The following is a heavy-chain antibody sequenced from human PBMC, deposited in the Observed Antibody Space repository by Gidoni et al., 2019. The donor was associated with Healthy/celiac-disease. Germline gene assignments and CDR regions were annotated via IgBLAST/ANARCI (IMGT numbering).Heavy chain of an antibody. CDR3: AKDRSNPFTVTTENDAFDI. V-gene: IGHV3-23*01. D-gene: IGHD4-17*01. Sequence: EVQRLESGGGMVQPVRSLSLTWAASGFIVSGDAMSWVRQAPGEGLEWFSAISGSCGSTYFADPVKGRFTISRDNSKNTLYLHMNSLRAEDTAVYYCAKDRSNPFTVTTENDAFDIWGQGTMVTVSS. CDR1: GFIVSGDA. CDR2: ISGSCGST. J-gene: IGHJ3*02.